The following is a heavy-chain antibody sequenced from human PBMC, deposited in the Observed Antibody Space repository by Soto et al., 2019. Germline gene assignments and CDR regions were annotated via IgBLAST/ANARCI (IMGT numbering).Heavy chain of an antibody. Sequence: GGSLRLSCAASGFTFSSYGMHWVRQAPGKGLEWVAVIWYDGSNKYYADSVKGRFTISRDNSKNTLYLQMNSLRAEDTAVYYCARDLVAGIGGPVYGMDVWGQGTTVTVSS. CDR3: ARDLVAGIGGPVYGMDV. CDR1: GFTFSSYG. J-gene: IGHJ6*02. V-gene: IGHV3-33*01. CDR2: IWYDGSNK. D-gene: IGHD6-19*01.